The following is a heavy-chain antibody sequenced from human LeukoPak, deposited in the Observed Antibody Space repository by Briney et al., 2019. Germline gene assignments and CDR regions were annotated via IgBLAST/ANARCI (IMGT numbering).Heavy chain of an antibody. CDR2: INPNSGGT. Sequence: ASVKVSCKASGYTFTGYYLHWVRQAPGQGPEWMGWINPNSGGTNYAQKFQGRVTMTRDTSSSTAYMGLSRLRSDDTAVYYCAGGFDEYCGGDCYLWYFDYWGQGTLVTVSS. J-gene: IGHJ4*02. V-gene: IGHV1-2*02. D-gene: IGHD2-21*02. CDR1: GYTFTGYY. CDR3: AGGFDEYCGGDCYLWYFDY.